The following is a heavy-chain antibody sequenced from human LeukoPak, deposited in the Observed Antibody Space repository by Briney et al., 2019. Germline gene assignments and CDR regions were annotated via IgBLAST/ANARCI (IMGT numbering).Heavy chain of an antibody. V-gene: IGHV3-11*01. CDR2: ISSSGSTI. J-gene: IGHJ5*02. D-gene: IGHD6-19*01. CDR3: ARRTGMTLPGWLRVVDL. CDR1: GFTFSDYH. Sequence: GGSLRLSCAASGFTFSDYHMNWIRQAPGKGLEWLPHISSSGSTIYYTDSVKGRFTISRDNSKNSLYLQMNSLRDEDTAVYYCARRTGMTLPGWLRVVDLWGQGTLVTVSS.